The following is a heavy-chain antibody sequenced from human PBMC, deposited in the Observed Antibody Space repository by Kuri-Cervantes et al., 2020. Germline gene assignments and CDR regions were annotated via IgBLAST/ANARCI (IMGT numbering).Heavy chain of an antibody. Sequence: SVKVSCKASGGTLSSYATTWVRQAPGQGLEWMGGIIPLFGTPNYAQKFQGRVTITRDEFTSTAYMELNSLISEDTAVYYCARGHYGSSGPPLDIWGQGTMVTVSS. D-gene: IGHD3-22*01. V-gene: IGHV1-69*05. CDR3: ARGHYGSSGPPLDI. CDR1: GGTLSSYA. J-gene: IGHJ3*02. CDR2: IIPLFGTP.